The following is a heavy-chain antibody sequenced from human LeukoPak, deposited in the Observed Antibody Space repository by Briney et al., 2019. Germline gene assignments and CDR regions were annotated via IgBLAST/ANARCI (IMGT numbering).Heavy chain of an antibody. J-gene: IGHJ5*02. V-gene: IGHV1-58*01. CDR2: IVVGSGNT. CDR3: AAAEPGYCSGGSCYSDWFDP. CDR1: GFTFTSSA. Sequence: GASVKVSCKASGFTFTSSAVQWARQARGQRLEWIGWIVVGSGNTNYAQKFQERVTITRDMSTSTAYMELSSLRSEDTAVYYCAAAEPGYCSGGSCYSDWFDPWGQGTLVTVSS. D-gene: IGHD2-15*01.